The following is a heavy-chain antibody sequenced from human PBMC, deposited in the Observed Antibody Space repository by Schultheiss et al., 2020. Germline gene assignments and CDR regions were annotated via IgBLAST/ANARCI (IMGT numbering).Heavy chain of an antibody. J-gene: IGHJ5*02. Sequence: SETLSLTCAVYGGSFSGYYWSWIRQPPGKGLEWIGEINHSGSTNYNPSLKSRVTISVDTSKNQFSLKLSSVTAADTAVYYCAREVAVANNWFDPWGQGTLVTGYS. CDR2: INHSGST. CDR1: GGSFSGYY. V-gene: IGHV4-34*01. CDR3: AREVAVANNWFDP. D-gene: IGHD6-19*01.